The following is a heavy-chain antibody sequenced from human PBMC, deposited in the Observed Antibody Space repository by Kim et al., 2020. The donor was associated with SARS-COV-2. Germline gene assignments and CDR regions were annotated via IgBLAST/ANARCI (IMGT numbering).Heavy chain of an antibody. Sequence: ASVKVSCKASGYTFTSYDINWVRQATGQGLEWMGWMNPNSGNTGYAQKFQGRVTMTRNTSISTAYMELSSLRSEDTAVYYCAREVMITFGGARTGWFHPWGQGTLVTVSS. J-gene: IGHJ5*02. CDR1: GYTFTSYD. CDR2: MNPNSGNT. D-gene: IGHD3-16*01. V-gene: IGHV1-8*01. CDR3: AREVMITFGGARTGWFHP.